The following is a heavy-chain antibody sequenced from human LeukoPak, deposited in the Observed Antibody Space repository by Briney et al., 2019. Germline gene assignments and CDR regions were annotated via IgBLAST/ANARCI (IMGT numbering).Heavy chain of an antibody. D-gene: IGHD1-26*01. Sequence: GGSLRLSCAASGFTFDNYGMNWVRQAPGKGLEWVSSIKRNGGRTGYVDSVKGRFTVSRDNAKNSLYLQMNSLRAEDTALYYCARDGTSDAFDIWGQGTMVTVSS. CDR3: ARDGTSDAFDI. J-gene: IGHJ3*02. V-gene: IGHV3-20*04. CDR1: GFTFDNYG. CDR2: IKRNGGRT.